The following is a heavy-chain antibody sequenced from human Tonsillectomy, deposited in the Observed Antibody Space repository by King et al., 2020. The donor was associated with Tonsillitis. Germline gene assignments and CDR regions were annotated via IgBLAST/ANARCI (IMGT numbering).Heavy chain of an antibody. V-gene: IGHV3-74*01. CDR1: GFAFSSYW. CDR2: INGGGSKT. J-gene: IGHJ4*02. D-gene: IGHD3-3*01. CDR3: VREDQLERFDY. Sequence: VQLVESGGALGQPGGSLRLSCAASGFAFSSYWMHFVRQGPGKGLVWVSRINGGGSKTDYADPVKGRLTTSRDNAKNTVYLQMSSLRADDTAIYYCVREDQLERFDYWGQGTLVTVSS.